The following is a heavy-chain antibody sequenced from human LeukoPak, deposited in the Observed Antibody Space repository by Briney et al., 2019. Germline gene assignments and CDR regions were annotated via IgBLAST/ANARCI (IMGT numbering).Heavy chain of an antibody. D-gene: IGHD7-27*01. CDR3: ARGLGLWYLDL. CDR2: IWYDGSNK. CDR1: GLXFSSYG. V-gene: IGHV3-33*01. Sequence: GGALRLSCAASGLXFSSYGMHWVRQAPGKGLEWVAVIWYDGSNKYYADSVKGRFTISRDNSKNTLYLQMNSLRAEDTAVYYCARGLGLWYLDLWGRGTLVTVSS. J-gene: IGHJ2*01.